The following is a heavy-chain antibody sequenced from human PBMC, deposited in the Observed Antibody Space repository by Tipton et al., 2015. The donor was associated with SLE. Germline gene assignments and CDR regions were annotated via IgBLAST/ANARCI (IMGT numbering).Heavy chain of an antibody. CDR3: ARDPTQAGSLGY. CDR2: INPNGGSP. D-gene: IGHD6-19*01. CDR1: GYTFTSHY. V-gene: IGHV1-46*01. Sequence: QSGAEVKKPGASVRVSCKASGYTFTSHYMHWVRQAPGQGLEWMGVINPNGGSPIYALKFQGRVTMTRDTSASTFYMDLSSLGSEDTGVYCCARDPTQAGSLGYGGQGTLVIVSS. J-gene: IGHJ4*02.